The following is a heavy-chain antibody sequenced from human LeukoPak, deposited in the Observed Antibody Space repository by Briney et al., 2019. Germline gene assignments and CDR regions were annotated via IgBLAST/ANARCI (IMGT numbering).Heavy chain of an antibody. CDR2: VIPIYATL. V-gene: IGHV1-69*13. D-gene: IGHD2-2*02. J-gene: IGHJ3*02. CDR3: ARLYHSDAFDI. Sequence: ASVKVSCKASGYTFTSYGISWVRQAPGQGLEWMGGVIPIYATLNYAQKFQGRVTITADESTSTAHMELSSLRSDDTAVYYCARLYHSDAFDIWGQGTMVTVSS. CDR1: GYTFTSYG.